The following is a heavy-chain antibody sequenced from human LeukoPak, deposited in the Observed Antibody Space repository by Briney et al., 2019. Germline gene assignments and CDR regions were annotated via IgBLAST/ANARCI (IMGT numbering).Heavy chain of an antibody. V-gene: IGHV3-66*01. CDR2: IYSGGST. Sequence: GGSLRLSCAASGFSVSNNYMSWVRQAPGKGLEWVSVIYSGGSTFYADSVKGRFTISRDNAKNSLYLQMNSLRVEDTAVYYCARDYQGHFEYWGQGTLVTVSS. J-gene: IGHJ4*02. CDR3: ARDYQGHFEY. CDR1: GFSVSNNY. D-gene: IGHD2-2*01.